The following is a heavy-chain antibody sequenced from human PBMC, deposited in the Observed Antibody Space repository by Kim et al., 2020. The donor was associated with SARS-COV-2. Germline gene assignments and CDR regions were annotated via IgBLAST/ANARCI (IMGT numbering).Heavy chain of an antibody. V-gene: IGHV1-18*01. CDR2: TT. Sequence: TTNYAQKLQGRVTMTTETSTSTAYMELRSLRSDDTAVYYCASPGVVALAHWGQGTLVTVSS. D-gene: IGHD2-15*01. CDR3: ASPGVVALAH. J-gene: IGHJ4*02.